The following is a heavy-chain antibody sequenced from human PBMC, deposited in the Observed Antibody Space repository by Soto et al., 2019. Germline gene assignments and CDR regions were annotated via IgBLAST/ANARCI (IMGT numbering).Heavy chain of an antibody. J-gene: IGHJ3*02. CDR3: ARKLLGSRAFDI. Sequence: QVQLVESGGGLVKPGGSLRLSCAASGFTFSDYYTSWIHQAPGKGLEWVSYISSSGSTMYYADSLKGRFTISRDNAKNSLYLQMNSLRAEDTAVYYCARKLLGSRAFDIWGQGTLVTVSS. CDR1: GFTFSDYY. CDR2: ISSSGSTM. V-gene: IGHV3-11*01. D-gene: IGHD3-10*02.